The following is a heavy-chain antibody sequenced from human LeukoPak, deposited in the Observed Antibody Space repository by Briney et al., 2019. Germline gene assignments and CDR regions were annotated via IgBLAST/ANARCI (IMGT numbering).Heavy chain of an antibody. D-gene: IGHD3-10*01. J-gene: IGHJ6*03. V-gene: IGHV4-59*12. Sequence: PSETLSLTCTVSGGSISSYYWSWIRQPPGKGLEWIGYIYYSGSTNYNPSLKSRVTISVDTSKNQFSLKLSSVTAADTAVYYCARGHYGSGSYSHMDVWGKGTTVTISS. CDR3: ARGHYGSGSYSHMDV. CDR1: GGSISSYY. CDR2: IYYSGST.